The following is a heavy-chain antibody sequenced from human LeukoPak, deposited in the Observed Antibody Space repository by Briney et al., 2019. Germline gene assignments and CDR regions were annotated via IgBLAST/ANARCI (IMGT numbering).Heavy chain of an antibody. CDR1: GYTFTSYY. CDR3: PRVSLAAAFDAFDI. CDR2: INPSGGTT. Sequence: ASVKVSCKASGYTFTSYYMHWVRQAPGQGLEWMGIINPSGGTTSYAQKFQGRGTMTRDTSTSPVYMQLSSLRSEDTPVYYCPRVSLAAAFDAFDIWAQGTMVTVSS. D-gene: IGHD6-13*01. V-gene: IGHV1-46*01. J-gene: IGHJ3*02.